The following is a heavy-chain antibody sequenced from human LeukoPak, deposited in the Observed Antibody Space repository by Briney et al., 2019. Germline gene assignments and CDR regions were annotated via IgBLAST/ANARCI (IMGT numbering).Heavy chain of an antibody. V-gene: IGHV4-34*01. Sequence: SETLSLTCAVYGGSFSGYYWSWIRQPPGKGLEWIGEINHSGSTNYNPSLKSRVAISVDTSKNQFSLKLNSVTAADTAVYYCARGSLRFLEWLPLNWFDPWGQGTLVTVSS. D-gene: IGHD3-3*01. J-gene: IGHJ5*02. CDR3: ARGSLRFLEWLPLNWFDP. CDR2: INHSGST. CDR1: GGSFSGYY.